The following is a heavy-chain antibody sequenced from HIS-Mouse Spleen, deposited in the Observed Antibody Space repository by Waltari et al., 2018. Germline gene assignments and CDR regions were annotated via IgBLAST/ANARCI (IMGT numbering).Heavy chain of an antibody. V-gene: IGHV3-7*01. Sequence: EVQLVESGGGLVQPGGSLRLSCAASGFTFSSVLMSWVRQAPGKGLEWVANIKQDGSEKYYVDSVKGRFTISRDNAKNSLYLQMNSLRAEDTAVYYCAREGDSGSYFDYWGQGTLVTVSS. CDR3: AREGDSGSYFDY. D-gene: IGHD1-26*01. CDR2: IKQDGSEK. CDR1: GFTFSSVL. J-gene: IGHJ4*02.